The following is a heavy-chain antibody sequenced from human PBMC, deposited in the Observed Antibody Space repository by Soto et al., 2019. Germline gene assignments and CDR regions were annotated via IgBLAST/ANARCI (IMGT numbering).Heavy chain of an antibody. D-gene: IGHD1-26*01. CDR3: ARVFSGSYSDY. Sequence: QVQLQESGPGLVKPSGTLSLTCAVSGGSIRSNNWWSWVRQPPRKGLEWIGEIFHSGSTNYNPSLKTRVTISVDKSKKQFSLKPSSVTAGDTAVYYCARVFSGSYSDYWGQGTLVTVSS. CDR2: IFHSGST. V-gene: IGHV4-4*02. CDR1: GGSIRSNNW. J-gene: IGHJ4*02.